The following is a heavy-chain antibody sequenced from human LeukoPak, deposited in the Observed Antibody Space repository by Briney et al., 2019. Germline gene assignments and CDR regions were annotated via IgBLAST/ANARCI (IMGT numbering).Heavy chain of an antibody. CDR2: IYYSGST. CDR1: GGSISSSSYY. J-gene: IGHJ4*02. V-gene: IGHV4-39*07. Sequence: SETLSLTCTVSGGSISSSSYYWGWIRQPPGKGLEWIGSIYYSGSTYYNPSLKSRVTMSVDTSKNQFSLKLSSVTAADTAVYYCARDMGQLEDYWGQGTLVTVSS. D-gene: IGHD6-13*01. CDR3: ARDMGQLEDY.